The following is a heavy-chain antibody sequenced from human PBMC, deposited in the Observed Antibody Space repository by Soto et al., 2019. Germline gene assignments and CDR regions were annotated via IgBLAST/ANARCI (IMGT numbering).Heavy chain of an antibody. Sequence: PGGSLRLSCAGSGFTFSNYAMTWVRQAPGKGLEWVATTRSNGEYTYYADSVKGRFTVSRDNSQNALFLEMSSLRAEDTAVYYCAKDSMSVAVSASRVYGMDVWGQGTTVTVSS. CDR2: TRSNGEYT. CDR3: AKDSMSVAVSASRVYGMDV. V-gene: IGHV3-23*01. D-gene: IGHD6-6*01. J-gene: IGHJ6*02. CDR1: GFTFSNYA.